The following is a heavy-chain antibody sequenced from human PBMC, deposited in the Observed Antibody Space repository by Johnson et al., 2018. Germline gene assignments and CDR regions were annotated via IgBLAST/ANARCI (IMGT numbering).Heavy chain of an antibody. V-gene: IGHV3-30*18. CDR2: ISYDGSNT. D-gene: IGHD6-19*01. CDR1: GFTFSSYG. J-gene: IGHJ6*03. Sequence: QVQLQESGGGVVQPGRSLRLSCAASGFTFSSYGMHWVRQAPGKGLEWVAVISYDGSNTHYADSVKGRFTISRDNSKNTLYVQMNSLRAEDTAGYYCAKDPSSGWYGYYYMDVWGKGTTVTVSS. CDR3: AKDPSSGWYGYYYMDV.